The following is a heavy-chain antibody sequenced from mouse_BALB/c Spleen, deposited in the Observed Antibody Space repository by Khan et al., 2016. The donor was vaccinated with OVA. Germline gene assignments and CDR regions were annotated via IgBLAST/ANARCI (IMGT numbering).Heavy chain of an antibody. J-gene: IGHJ2*01. D-gene: IGHD1-1*01. CDR2: IRSKSNNYAT. CDR1: GFTFNTYA. Sequence: EVQLVESGGGLVQPKGSLKLSCAAAGFTFNTYAMNWVRQAPGKGLEWVARIRSKSNNYATYYADSVKDRFTISRDDSQSMLYLQMNNLKTEDTAMYYFVRSYGAFDYWGQGTTLTVSS. V-gene: IGHV10-1*02. CDR3: VRSYGAFDY.